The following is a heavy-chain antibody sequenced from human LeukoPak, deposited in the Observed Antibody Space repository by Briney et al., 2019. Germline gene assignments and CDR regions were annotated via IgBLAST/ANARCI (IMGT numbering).Heavy chain of an antibody. CDR1: GYTFTSYA. Sequence: GASVKVSCKASGYTFTSYAMHWVRQAPGQRLEWMGWINAGNGNTKYSQKFQGRVTITRDTSASTAYMELSSLRSEDTAVYYCARDAAYSGSFFDAFDIWGQGTMVTVSS. J-gene: IGHJ3*02. D-gene: IGHD1-26*01. V-gene: IGHV1-3*01. CDR2: INAGNGNT. CDR3: ARDAAYSGSFFDAFDI.